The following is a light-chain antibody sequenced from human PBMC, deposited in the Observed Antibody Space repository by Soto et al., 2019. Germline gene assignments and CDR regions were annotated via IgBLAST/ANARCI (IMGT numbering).Light chain of an antibody. Sequence: HSVRTKPASVSGAHGQAISISCTGTSSDVGSYNLVSWYQQHAGKAPKVMIYEVSKRPSGVSNRISGSKSGNTASLTISGLQAEDEADYYCCSYAGSSTFVFGTGTKVTVL. CDR3: CSYAGSSTFV. V-gene: IGLV2-23*02. CDR2: EVS. J-gene: IGLJ1*01. CDR1: SSDVGSYNL.